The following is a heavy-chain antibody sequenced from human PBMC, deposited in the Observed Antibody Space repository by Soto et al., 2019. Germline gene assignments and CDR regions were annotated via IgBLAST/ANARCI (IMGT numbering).Heavy chain of an antibody. Sequence: QMQLVQSGAEVKKPGASVKVSCKASGYTFTAYYIHWVRQAPGQGLEWMGWINPNSGDTKYGQKFQGRVSMTRDTSISTAYMDLSRVTSDDTAIYYCARAGVAAPRSGEYGMDVWGQGTTVTVSS. CDR2: INPNSGDT. J-gene: IGHJ6*02. CDR1: GYTFTAYY. V-gene: IGHV1-2*02. CDR3: ARAGVAAPRSGEYGMDV. D-gene: IGHD6-13*01.